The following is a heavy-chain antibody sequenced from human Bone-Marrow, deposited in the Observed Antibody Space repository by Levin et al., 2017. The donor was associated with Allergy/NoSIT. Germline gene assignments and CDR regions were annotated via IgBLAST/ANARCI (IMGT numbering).Heavy chain of an antibody. V-gene: IGHV7-4-1*02. CDR2: INTNTGNP. CDR1: GYTLTSFA. J-gene: IGHJ4*02. CDR3: ARDSPRATGPDY. Sequence: ASVKVSCKASGYTLTSFAINWVRQAPGQGLEWMGWINTNTGNPTYAQDFTGRFVFSLDTSVNTTYLQISSLKSEDTAMYYCARDSPRATGPDYWGQGTLVTVSS. D-gene: IGHD5-24*01.